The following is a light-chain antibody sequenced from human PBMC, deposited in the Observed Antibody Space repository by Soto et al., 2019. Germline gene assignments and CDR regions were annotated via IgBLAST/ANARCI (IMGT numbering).Light chain of an antibody. CDR1: QSVLYSSNNKNY. Sequence: DIVMTQSPDSLGVSLGERATINCKSSQSVLYSSNNKNYLAWYQQKPGQPPKLPIYWASTRESGVPDRFSGSGSGTDFTLTISSLQAEDVAIYYCQQYYSTPPTFGPGTKVDIK. J-gene: IGKJ3*01. CDR3: QQYYSTPPT. CDR2: WAS. V-gene: IGKV4-1*01.